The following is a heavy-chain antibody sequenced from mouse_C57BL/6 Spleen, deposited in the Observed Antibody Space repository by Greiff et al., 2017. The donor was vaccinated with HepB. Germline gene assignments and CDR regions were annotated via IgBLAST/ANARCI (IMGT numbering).Heavy chain of an antibody. V-gene: IGHV14-2*01. CDR1: GFNIKDYY. Sequence: DVKLQESGAELVKPGASVKLSCTASGFNIKDYYMHWVKQRTEQGLEWIGRIDPEDGETKYAPKFQGKATITADTSSNTAYLQLSSLTSEDTAVYYCAKVLITTVVATGAMDYWGQGTSVTVSS. CDR2: IDPEDGET. CDR3: AKVLITTVVATGAMDY. J-gene: IGHJ4*01. D-gene: IGHD1-1*01.